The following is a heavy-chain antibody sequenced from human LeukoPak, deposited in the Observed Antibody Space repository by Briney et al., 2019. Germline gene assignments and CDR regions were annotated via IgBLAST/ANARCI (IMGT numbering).Heavy chain of an antibody. D-gene: IGHD4-17*01. J-gene: IGHJ2*01. V-gene: IGHV3-23*01. Sequence: GGSLSLSCAASGFTFISYAMSWVRQAPGKGLEWVSAISGSGGSTYYADSVKGRFTISRDNSKNTLYLQMNSLRAEDTAVYYCPKAYGDYGRRSYFDLWGRGTLVTVSS. CDR1: GFTFISYA. CDR2: ISGSGGST. CDR3: PKAYGDYGRRSYFDL.